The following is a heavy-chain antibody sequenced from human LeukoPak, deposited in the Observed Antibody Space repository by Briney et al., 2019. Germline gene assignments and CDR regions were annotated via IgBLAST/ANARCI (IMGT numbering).Heavy chain of an antibody. J-gene: IGHJ4*02. V-gene: IGHV3-7*03. D-gene: IGHD2/OR15-2a*01. Sequence: GGSLRLSCAASGFTFSSYWMNWARQAPGKGLEWVASINHNGNVNYYVDSVKGRFTISRDNAKNSLYLQMSNLRAEDTAVYYCARDTTAYFDYWGQGTLVTVSS. CDR3: ARDTTAYFDY. CDR1: GFTFSSYW. CDR2: INHNGNVN.